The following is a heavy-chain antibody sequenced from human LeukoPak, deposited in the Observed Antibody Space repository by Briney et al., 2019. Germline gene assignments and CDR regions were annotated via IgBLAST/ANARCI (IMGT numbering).Heavy chain of an antibody. J-gene: IGHJ4*02. Sequence: GGSLRLSCAASGFTFSSYGMHWVRQAPGKGLEWVAFIRYDGSNKYYADSVKGRFTISRDNSKNTLYLQMNSLRAEDTAVYYCAKAGCSSSSFYSWDFDYWGQGTLVTVSS. V-gene: IGHV3-30*02. D-gene: IGHD2-2*02. CDR3: AKAGCSSSSFYSWDFDY. CDR2: IRYDGSNK. CDR1: GFTFSSYG.